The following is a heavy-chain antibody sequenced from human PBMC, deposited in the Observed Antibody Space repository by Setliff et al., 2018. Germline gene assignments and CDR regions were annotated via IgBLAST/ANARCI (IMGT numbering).Heavy chain of an antibody. CDR3: ASLGIRDWYFDL. V-gene: IGHV4-38-2*01. J-gene: IGHJ2*01. D-gene: IGHD3-16*01. Sequence: SETLSLTCAVSGYSISSGYYWGWIRQPPGKGLEWIGSIYHSGSTYYNPSLKSRVTISVDTSKNQFSLRLSSVTAADTAVYYCASLGIRDWYFDLWGRGTLVTVSS. CDR1: GYSISSGYY. CDR2: IYHSGST.